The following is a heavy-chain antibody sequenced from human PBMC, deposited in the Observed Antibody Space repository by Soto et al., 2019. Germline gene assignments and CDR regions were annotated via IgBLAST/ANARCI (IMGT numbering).Heavy chain of an antibody. CDR2: IDPSDSYT. V-gene: IGHV5-10-1*01. J-gene: IGHJ6*02. Sequence: GESLKISCKGSGYSFTSYWISWVRQMPGKGLEWMGRIDPSDSYTNYSPSFQGHVTISADKSISTAYLQWSSLKASDTAMYYCARLVSGPYYYYGMDVWGQGTTVTVS. CDR3: ARLVSGPYYYYGMDV. D-gene: IGHD3-10*01. CDR1: GYSFTSYW.